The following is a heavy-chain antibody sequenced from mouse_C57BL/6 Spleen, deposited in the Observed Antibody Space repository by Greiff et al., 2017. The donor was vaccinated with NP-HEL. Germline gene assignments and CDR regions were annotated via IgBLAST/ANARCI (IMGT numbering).Heavy chain of an antibody. J-gene: IGHJ2*01. Sequence: VQLQQSDAELVKPGASVKISCKVSGYTFTDHTIHWMKQRPEQGLEWIGYIYPRDGSTKYNEKFKGKATLTADKSSSKAYMQLNSLTSEDSAVYFCARRGLGYLYYFDYWGQGTTRTVSS. CDR1: GYTFTDHT. CDR2: IYPRDGST. CDR3: ARRGLGYLYYFDY. D-gene: IGHD2-2*01. V-gene: IGHV1-78*01.